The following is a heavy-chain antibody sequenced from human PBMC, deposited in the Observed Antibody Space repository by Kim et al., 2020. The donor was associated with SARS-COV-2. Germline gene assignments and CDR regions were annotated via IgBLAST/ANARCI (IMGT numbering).Heavy chain of an antibody. Sequence: SETLSLTCTVSGGSISSDGYYWSWIRQHPGKGLEWIGYIYYSGSTYYNPSLKSRVTIAVDTSKNQFSLKLSSVTAADTAVYYCARDNLVRGVISVVDAFDIWGQGTMVTVSS. CDR1: GGSISSDGYY. J-gene: IGHJ3*02. V-gene: IGHV4-31*03. CDR2: IYYSGST. CDR3: ARDNLVRGVISVVDAFDI. D-gene: IGHD3-10*01.